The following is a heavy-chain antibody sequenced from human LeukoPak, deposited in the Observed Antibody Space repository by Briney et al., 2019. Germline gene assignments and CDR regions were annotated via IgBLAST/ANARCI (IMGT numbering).Heavy chain of an antibody. CDR3: ARDLEAARPGC. J-gene: IGHJ4*02. CDR2: ISGSGGGT. CDR1: GVTFSSYV. Sequence: GGSLRLSCEASGVTFSSYVMSWVRQAPGKGPEWVSGISGSGGGTYYADSVRGRFAISRDYFKNTLYLQMSSLRADDTAIYYCARDLEAARPGCWGQGTLVIVSS. D-gene: IGHD6-6*01. V-gene: IGHV3-23*01.